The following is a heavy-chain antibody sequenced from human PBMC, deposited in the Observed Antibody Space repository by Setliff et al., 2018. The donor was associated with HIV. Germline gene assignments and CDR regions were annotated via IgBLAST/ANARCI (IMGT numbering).Heavy chain of an antibody. D-gene: IGHD3-10*01. CDR2: IIPFLGMG. CDR1: GGTFSRYA. CDR3: GAGQHSYSYLGYYYSGVDV. V-gene: IGHV1-69*10. J-gene: IGHJ6*02. Sequence: SVKVSCKTSGGTFSRYAFNWVRQTPGQGLEWMGGIIPFLGMGDFAQKFQGRVTITADESTSTAYMELSSLRSDDTAIYYCGAGQHSYSYLGYYYSGVDVWGQGTTVTVSS.